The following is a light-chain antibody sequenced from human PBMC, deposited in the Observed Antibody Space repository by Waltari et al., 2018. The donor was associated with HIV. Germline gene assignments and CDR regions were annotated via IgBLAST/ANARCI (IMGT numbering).Light chain of an antibody. J-gene: IGKJ5*01. CDR2: GAS. Sequence: EIVMLQSPATLSVSPGDSATLSCRASQSVSSKLAWYQQKPGQAPRLLIYGASTRSTGIPGRFSGSESGTEFILTISSLQSEDCAVYYCQQYYKWPLTFGQGTRLEIK. V-gene: IGKV3D-15*01. CDR3: QQYYKWPLT. CDR1: QSVSSK.